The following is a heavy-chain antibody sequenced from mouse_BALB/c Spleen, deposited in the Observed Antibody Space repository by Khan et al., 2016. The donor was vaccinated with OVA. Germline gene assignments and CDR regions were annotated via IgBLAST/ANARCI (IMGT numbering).Heavy chain of an antibody. CDR2: ISYSGVT. V-gene: IGHV3-2*02. Sequence: EVQLVESGPGLVKPSQSLSLTCTVTGYSITSGYAWNWIRQFPGNKLEWMGYISYSGVTSYTPSLKSRISITRDTSKNQFFLQLNSVTTEDTATYYGARENYCEYYFDYWGQGTTLTVSS. J-gene: IGHJ2*01. D-gene: IGHD1-1*01. CDR1: GYSITSGYA. CDR3: ARENYCEYYFDY.